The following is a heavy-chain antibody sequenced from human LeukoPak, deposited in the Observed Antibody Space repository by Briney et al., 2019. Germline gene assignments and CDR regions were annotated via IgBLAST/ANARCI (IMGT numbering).Heavy chain of an antibody. J-gene: IGHJ3*02. Sequence: ASVKVSCXASGYTFTNYDINWVRQASGQGLEWMAWMNPNSGNTGYAQKFQGRVTMTRNTSISTAYMELSSLRSEDTAVYYCARGLNAYSSSWPDAFDIWGQGTMVTVSS. V-gene: IGHV1-8*01. D-gene: IGHD6-13*01. CDR1: GYTFTNYD. CDR2: MNPNSGNT. CDR3: ARGLNAYSSSWPDAFDI.